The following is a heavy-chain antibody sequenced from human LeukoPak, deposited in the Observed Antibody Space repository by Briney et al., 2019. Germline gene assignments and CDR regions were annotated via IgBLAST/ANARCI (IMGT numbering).Heavy chain of an antibody. J-gene: IGHJ3*02. CDR3: ARCMIRGARTCGFDI. V-gene: IGHV4-34*01. CDR1: GGSFSGYY. CDR2: IYYSGST. Sequence: PSETLSLTCAVYGGSFSGYYWGWIRQPPGKGLEWIGNIYYSGSTYYNPSLKSRITISVDTSKNQFSLKLSSVTAADTAVYYCARCMIRGARTCGFDIWGQGTVVTVSS. D-gene: IGHD3-10*01.